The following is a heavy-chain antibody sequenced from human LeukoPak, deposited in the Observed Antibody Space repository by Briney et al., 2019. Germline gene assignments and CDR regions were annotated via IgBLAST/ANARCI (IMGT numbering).Heavy chain of an antibody. CDR2: IYYSGST. D-gene: IGHD3-10*01. CDR1: GGSISSYY. CDR3: ARVGAMYYYGSEPHWFDP. Sequence: SETLSLTCTVSGGSISSYYWSWIRQPPGKGLEWIGYIYYSGSTNYNPSLKSRVTISVDTSKNQFSLKLSSVTAADTAVYYCARVGAMYYYGSEPHWFDPWGQGTLVIVSS. J-gene: IGHJ5*02. V-gene: IGHV4-59*01.